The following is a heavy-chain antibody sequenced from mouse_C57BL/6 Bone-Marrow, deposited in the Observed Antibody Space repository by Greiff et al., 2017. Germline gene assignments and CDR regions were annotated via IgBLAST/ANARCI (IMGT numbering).Heavy chain of an antibody. Sequence: QVQLQQPGAEPVRPGSSVKLSCKASGYTFTSYWMDWVKQRPGQGLEWIGNIYPSDSETHYNQKFKDKATLTVDKSSSTAYMQLSSLTSEDSAVYYCARGNSSGREGFAYWGQGTLVTVSA. J-gene: IGHJ3*01. CDR2: IYPSDSET. CDR3: ARGNSSGREGFAY. V-gene: IGHV1-61*01. CDR1: GYTFTSYW. D-gene: IGHD3-2*02.